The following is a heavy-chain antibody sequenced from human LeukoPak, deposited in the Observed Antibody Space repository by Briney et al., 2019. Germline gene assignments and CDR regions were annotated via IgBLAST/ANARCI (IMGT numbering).Heavy chain of an antibody. Sequence: ASVKVSCKASGYTFTGYYMHWVRQAPGQGLVWMGRTNPNSGGTNYAQKFQGRVTMTRDTSISTAYMELSRLRSDDTAVYYCARVSFYSSSSSYWGQGTLVTVSS. D-gene: IGHD6-6*01. CDR3: ARVSFYSSSSSY. J-gene: IGHJ4*02. V-gene: IGHV1-2*06. CDR2: TNPNSGGT. CDR1: GYTFTGYY.